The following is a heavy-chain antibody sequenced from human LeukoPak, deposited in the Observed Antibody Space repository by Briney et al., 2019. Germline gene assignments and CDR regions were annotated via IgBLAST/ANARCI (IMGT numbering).Heavy chain of an antibody. CDR2: IYWNDDK. Sequence: CGPTLVNPTQTLTLTCTFSGFSLSTSAVGVGWMRQPPGKALECLALIYWNDDKRYSPSLKSRLTITKDTSKNQVVLTMTNMDPVDTATYCCAHRRSGAFDIWGQGTMVTVSS. CDR1: GFSLSTSAVG. V-gene: IGHV2-5*01. CDR3: AHRRSGAFDI. J-gene: IGHJ3*02.